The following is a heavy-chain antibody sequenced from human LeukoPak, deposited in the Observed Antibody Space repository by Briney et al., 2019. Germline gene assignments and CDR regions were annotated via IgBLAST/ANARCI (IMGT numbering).Heavy chain of an antibody. CDR2: ISYDGSNK. J-gene: IGHJ4*02. CDR3: AKTAVAGTVRDYFDY. V-gene: IGHV3-30-3*02. D-gene: IGHD6-19*01. Sequence: HPGRSLRLSCAASGFTFSSYAMHWVRQAPGKGLEWVAAISYDGSNKYYADSVKGRFTISRDNSKNTLYLQMNSLRAEDTAVYYCAKTAVAGTVRDYFDYWGQGTLVTVSS. CDR1: GFTFSSYA.